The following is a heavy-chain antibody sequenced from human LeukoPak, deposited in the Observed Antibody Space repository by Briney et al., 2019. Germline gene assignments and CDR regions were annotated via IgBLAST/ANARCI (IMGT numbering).Heavy chain of an antibody. CDR1: GYTFTGYY. Sequence: GASVKVSCKASGYTFTGYYMHWVRQAPGQGLEWMGWINPNSGGTNYAQKFQDRVTMTRDTSISTAYMELSRLRSDDTAVYYCARDLGSTSPWFDPWGQGTLVTVSS. V-gene: IGHV1-2*02. CDR2: INPNSGGT. J-gene: IGHJ5*02. CDR3: ARDLGSTSPWFDP. D-gene: IGHD2-2*01.